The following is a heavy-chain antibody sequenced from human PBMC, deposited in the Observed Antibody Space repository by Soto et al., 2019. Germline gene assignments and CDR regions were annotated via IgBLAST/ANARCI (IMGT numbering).Heavy chain of an antibody. CDR2: ISGSGGST. J-gene: IGHJ4*02. CDR1: GFTFISYA. Sequence: EVQLLESGGGLVQPGGSLRLSCAASGFTFISYAMSWVRQAPGKGLEWVSTISGSGGSTYYADSVKGRFAISRDNSKNTVYLQMNSLRAEDTAIYYCAKAPWLFLFDYWGQGTLVTVSS. D-gene: IGHD3-9*01. V-gene: IGHV3-23*01. CDR3: AKAPWLFLFDY.